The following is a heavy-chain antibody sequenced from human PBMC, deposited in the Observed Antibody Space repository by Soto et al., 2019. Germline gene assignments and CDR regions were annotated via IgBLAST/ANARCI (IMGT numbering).Heavy chain of an antibody. D-gene: IGHD1-1*01. CDR2: IGTLFDR. Sequence: GSLLLPCLASGFNFKTHDMHWVRQVTGKGLEWVAGIGTLFDRFYPDSVKGRFTISRENAKTSVFLQMNKLRTGDTGVYYCARGRSNDFVSSPPPMFDPRGQGTLVTVYS. CDR1: GFNFKTHD. V-gene: IGHV3-13*01. CDR3: ARGRSNDFVSSPPPMFDP. J-gene: IGHJ5*02.